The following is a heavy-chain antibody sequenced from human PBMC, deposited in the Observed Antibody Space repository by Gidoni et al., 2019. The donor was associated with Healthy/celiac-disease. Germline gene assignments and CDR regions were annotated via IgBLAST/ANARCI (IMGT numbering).Heavy chain of an antibody. CDR3: AREAEAPWLPFDY. Sequence: QVQLVESGGGVVQPGRSLRLSCAASGFTFSSYAMHWVRQAPGKGLEWVAVISYDGSNKYYADSVKGRFTISRDNSKNTLYLQMNSLRAEDTAVYYCAREAEAPWLPFDYWGQGTLVTVPS. J-gene: IGHJ4*02. V-gene: IGHV3-30-3*01. CDR2: ISYDGSNK. CDR1: GFTFSSYA. D-gene: IGHD5-12*01.